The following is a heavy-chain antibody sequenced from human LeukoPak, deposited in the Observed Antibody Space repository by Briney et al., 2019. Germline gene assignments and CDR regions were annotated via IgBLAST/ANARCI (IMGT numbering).Heavy chain of an antibody. CDR1: GFTFSTYW. CDR3: ARGTMFPYYFDY. Sequence: GGSLRLSCAASGFTFSTYWMSWVRQAPGKGLEWVSAISGSGGSTYYADSAKGRFTISRDNSKITLYLQMNSLRAEDTAVYYCARGTMFPYYFDYWGQGTLVTVSS. D-gene: IGHD3-10*02. CDR2: ISGSGGST. V-gene: IGHV3-23*01. J-gene: IGHJ4*02.